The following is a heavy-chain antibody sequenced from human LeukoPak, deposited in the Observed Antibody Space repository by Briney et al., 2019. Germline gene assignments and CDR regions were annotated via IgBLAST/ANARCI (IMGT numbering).Heavy chain of an antibody. J-gene: IGHJ4*02. CDR3: ARDPTYYYGSGSYWDY. CDR2: IKQDGSEK. D-gene: IGHD3-10*01. Sequence: GGSLRLSCAASGFTFSSYWMSWVRQAPGKGLEWVANIKQDGSEKYYVDSVKGRFTISRDNAKNSLYLQMNSLRAEDTAVYYCARDPTYYYGSGSYWDYWGQGTLVTVSS. V-gene: IGHV3-7*01. CDR1: GFTFSSYW.